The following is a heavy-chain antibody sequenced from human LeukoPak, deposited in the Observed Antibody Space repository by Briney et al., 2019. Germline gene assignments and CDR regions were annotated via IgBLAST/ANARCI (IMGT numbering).Heavy chain of an antibody. D-gene: IGHD3-3*01. Sequence: ASVKVSCKASGGTFSSYAISWVRQAPGQGLEWMGGIIPIFGTANYAQKFQGRVTITADESTSTAYMELSSLGSEDTAVYYCARSYDFWSGYYPFDPWGQGTLVTVSS. J-gene: IGHJ5*02. CDR2: IIPIFGTA. CDR1: GGTFSSYA. CDR3: ARSYDFWSGYYPFDP. V-gene: IGHV1-69*13.